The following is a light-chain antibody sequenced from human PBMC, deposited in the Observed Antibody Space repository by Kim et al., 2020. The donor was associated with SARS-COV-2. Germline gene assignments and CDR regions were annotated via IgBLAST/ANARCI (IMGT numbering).Light chain of an antibody. Sequence: ATLSVSPGERATLSCRASQSVSSNLAWYQQKPGQAPRLLIYGASTRATGIPARFSGSGSGTEFTLTISSLQSEDFAVYYCQHRGTFGQGTKVDIK. J-gene: IGKJ1*01. V-gene: IGKV3-15*01. CDR3: QHRGT. CDR2: GAS. CDR1: QSVSSN.